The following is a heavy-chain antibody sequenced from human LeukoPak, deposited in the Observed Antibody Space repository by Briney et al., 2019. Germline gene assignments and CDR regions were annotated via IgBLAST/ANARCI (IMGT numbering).Heavy chain of an antibody. D-gene: IGHD1-26*01. V-gene: IGHV3-21*01. J-gene: IGHJ4*02. CDR3: ATSQHLLPVAGHFDY. CDR1: GFTFSSYS. Sequence: GGSLRLSCAASGFTFSSYSMNWVRQAPGKGLEWVSSISSSGHYVFYADSVKGRFTISRDNAKNSLYLQMNSLRAEDTAVYYCATSQHLLPVAGHFDYWGQGTLVTVSS. CDR2: ISSSGHYV.